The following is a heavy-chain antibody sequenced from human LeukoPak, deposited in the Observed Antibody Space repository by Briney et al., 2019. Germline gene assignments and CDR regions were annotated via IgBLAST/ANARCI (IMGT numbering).Heavy chain of an antibody. V-gene: IGHV3-33*08. D-gene: IGHD3-16*01. CDR2: IWYDRSNK. CDR1: GITFRSYG. Sequence: GGSLRLSCAASGITFRSYGMHWVRQAPGKGLEWVAVIWYDRSNKYYADSVKGRFTISRDNSKNTLYLQMNSLRAEDTAVYYCARDLDDVRAFDIWGQGTMVTVSS. CDR3: ARDLDDVRAFDI. J-gene: IGHJ3*02.